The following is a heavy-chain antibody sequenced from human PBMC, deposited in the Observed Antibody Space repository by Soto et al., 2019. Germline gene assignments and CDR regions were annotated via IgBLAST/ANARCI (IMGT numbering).Heavy chain of an antibody. CDR3: ARAQPAYGAGDCYPEEFAL. V-gene: IGHV4-59*01. J-gene: IGHJ2*01. CDR2: SSYSGSA. D-gene: IGHD2-21*02. Sequence: QVQLQESVPGLVKPSETLSLTCTVSGGSISSYYWSWIRQPPRKGLGRIGYSSYSGSANYNPSPTSRVTISVDTSKNPFSLKLTSVTAADTAVYYCARAQPAYGAGDCYPEEFALWGRGTLVTVSS. CDR1: GGSISSYY.